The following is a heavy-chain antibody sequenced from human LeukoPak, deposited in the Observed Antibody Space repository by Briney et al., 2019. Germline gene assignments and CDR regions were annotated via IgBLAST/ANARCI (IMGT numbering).Heavy chain of an antibody. V-gene: IGHV1-18*01. D-gene: IGHD3-10*01. Sequence: ASVKVSCKASGYTFTSYGISWVRPAPGQGLEWMGWISAYNGNTNYAQKLQGRVTMTTDTSTSTAYMELRSLRSDDTAVYYCATFRGDGSPVGVDVWGKGTTVTVSS. CDR1: GYTFTSYG. CDR2: ISAYNGNT. CDR3: ATFRGDGSPVGVDV. J-gene: IGHJ6*04.